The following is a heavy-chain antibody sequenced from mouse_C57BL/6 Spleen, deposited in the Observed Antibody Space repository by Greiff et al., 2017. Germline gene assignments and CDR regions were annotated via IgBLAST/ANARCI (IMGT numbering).Heavy chain of an antibody. V-gene: IGHV1-64*01. CDR3: ARRSNWAMDY. D-gene: IGHD2-5*01. CDR2: IHPNSGST. J-gene: IGHJ4*01. Sequence: VQLQESGAELVKPGASVKLSCKASGYTFTSYWMHWVKQRPGQGLEWIGMIHPNSGSTNYNEKFKSKATLTVDKSSSTAYMQLSSLTSEDSAVYYCARRSNWAMDYWGQGTSVTVSS. CDR1: GYTFTSYW.